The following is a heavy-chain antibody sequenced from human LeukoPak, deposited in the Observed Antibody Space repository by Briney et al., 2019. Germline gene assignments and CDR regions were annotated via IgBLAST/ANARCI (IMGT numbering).Heavy chain of an antibody. CDR1: GFTFSSYS. Sequence: PGGSLRLSCAASGFTFSSYSMTWVRQAPGKGLEWVSSISSSSSYIYYADSVKGRFAISRDNAKNSLYLQMNSLRAEDTAVYYCARASIAAAGHPFDPWGQGTLVTVSS. CDR2: ISSSSSYI. J-gene: IGHJ5*02. CDR3: ARASIAAAGHPFDP. V-gene: IGHV3-21*01. D-gene: IGHD6-13*01.